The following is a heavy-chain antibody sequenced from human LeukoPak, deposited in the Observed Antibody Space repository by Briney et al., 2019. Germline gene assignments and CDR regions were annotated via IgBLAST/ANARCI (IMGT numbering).Heavy chain of an antibody. CDR3: AKIDAY. Sequence: QSGGSLRLSCAASGFTFGRNWMHWVRQAPGKGLVWVSRINSDGSITNYADSVKGRFTVSRDNAKNTLYLQMSSLRAEDTAVYYCAKIDAYWGQGTLVTVSS. CDR2: INSDGSIT. V-gene: IGHV3-74*01. CDR1: GFTFGRNW. J-gene: IGHJ4*02.